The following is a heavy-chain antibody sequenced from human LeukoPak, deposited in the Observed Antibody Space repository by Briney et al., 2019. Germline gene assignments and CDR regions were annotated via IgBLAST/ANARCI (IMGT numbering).Heavy chain of an antibody. CDR2: IYSGAST. CDR3: ARVGRWLQGDFDY. D-gene: IGHD5-24*01. Sequence: GGSLRLSCAVSGFTVSSNYMNWVRQAPGKGLEWVSVIYSGASTYYADSVKGRFTFSRDNSKNTVYLQMNSLRAEDTAVYYCARVGRWLQGDFDYWGQGTLVTVSS. J-gene: IGHJ4*02. CDR1: GFTVSSNY. V-gene: IGHV3-66*01.